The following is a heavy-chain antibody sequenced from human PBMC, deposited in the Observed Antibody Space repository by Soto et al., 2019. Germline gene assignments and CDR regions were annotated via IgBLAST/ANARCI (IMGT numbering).Heavy chain of an antibody. CDR3: ARDASSGWYGWFDY. J-gene: IGHJ4*02. Sequence: QVQLQESGPGLVKPSQTLSLTCTVSGGSISSGGYYWSWIRQHPGKGLEWIGYIYYSGSTCYNPSVKSGVTISVDTSKSEFSLKPSSVVAADTAVYYCARDASSGWYGWFDYWGQGSLVTVSS. CDR2: IYYSGST. D-gene: IGHD6-19*01. V-gene: IGHV4-31*03. CDR1: GGSISSGGYY.